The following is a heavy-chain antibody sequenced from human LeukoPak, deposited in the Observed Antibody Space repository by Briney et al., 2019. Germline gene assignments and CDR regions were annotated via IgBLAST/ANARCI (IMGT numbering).Heavy chain of an antibody. CDR3: ARDDTTWYYFDY. V-gene: IGHV3-7*01. CDR1: GFIFSSYS. J-gene: IGHJ4*02. D-gene: IGHD1-14*01. Sequence: GGSLRLSCAASGFIFSSYSMSWVRQAPGKGLEWVANIKQDGSEKYYVDSVKGRFTISRDNAKNSLYLQMNSLRAEDTAVYYCARDDTTWYYFDYWGQGTLVTVSS. CDR2: IKQDGSEK.